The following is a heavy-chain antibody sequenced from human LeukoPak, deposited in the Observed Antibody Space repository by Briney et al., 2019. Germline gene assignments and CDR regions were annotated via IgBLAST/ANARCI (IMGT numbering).Heavy chain of an antibody. J-gene: IGHJ4*02. Sequence: ASVKVSCKAPGYTFTSYYMHWVRQAPGQGLEWMGIINPSGGSTSYAQKFQGRVTMTRDTSTSTVYMKLSSLRSEDTAVYYCARVLQDGYSSGWTFDYWGQGTLVTVSS. V-gene: IGHV1-46*03. CDR3: ARVLQDGYSSGWTFDY. D-gene: IGHD6-19*01. CDR2: INPSGGST. CDR1: GYTFTSYY.